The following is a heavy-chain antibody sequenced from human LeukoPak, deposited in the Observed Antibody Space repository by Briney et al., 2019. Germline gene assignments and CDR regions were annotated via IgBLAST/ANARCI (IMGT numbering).Heavy chain of an antibody. CDR3: ARGRYSSSPIY. V-gene: IGHV4-61*01. CDR2: IYYSGST. Sequence: PSETLSLTCTVSGGSISSGSYYWSWIRQPPGKGLEWTGYIYYSGSTNYNPSLKSRVTISVDTSKNQFSLKLSSVTAADTAVYYCARGRYSSSPIYWGQGTLVTVSS. J-gene: IGHJ4*02. CDR1: GGSISSGSYY. D-gene: IGHD6-13*01.